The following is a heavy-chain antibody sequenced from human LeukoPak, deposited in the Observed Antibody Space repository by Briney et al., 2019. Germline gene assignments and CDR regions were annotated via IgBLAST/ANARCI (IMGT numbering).Heavy chain of an antibody. D-gene: IGHD6-13*01. CDR2: IKPDGGEK. V-gene: IGHV3-7*01. CDR3: ARVRRYSSSWGYYFDY. Sequence: GGSLRLSCAASGFTFSSYMMTWVRQAPGKGLEWVANIKPDGGEKFYVDSVRGRFTISRDNAKNSLYLQMNSLRAEDTAVYYCARVRRYSSSWGYYFDYWGQGTLVTVSS. CDR1: GFTFSSYM. J-gene: IGHJ4*02.